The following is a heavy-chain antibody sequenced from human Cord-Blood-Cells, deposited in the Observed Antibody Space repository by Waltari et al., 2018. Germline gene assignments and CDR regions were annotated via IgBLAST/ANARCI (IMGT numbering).Heavy chain of an antibody. CDR1: GYTFTGYY. Sequence: QVQLVQSGAEVKKPGASVKVSCKASGYTFTGYYMTWVRQAPGQGLEWMGWINPNSGGTNYAQKFQGRVTMTRDTSISTAYMELSRLRSDDTAVYYCARQYSSSSYYYYYMDVWGKGTTVTVSS. V-gene: IGHV1-2*02. CDR2: INPNSGGT. J-gene: IGHJ6*03. D-gene: IGHD6-6*01. CDR3: ARQYSSSSYYYYYMDV.